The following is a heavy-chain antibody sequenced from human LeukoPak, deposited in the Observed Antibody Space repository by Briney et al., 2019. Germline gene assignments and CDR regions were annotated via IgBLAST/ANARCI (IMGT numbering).Heavy chain of an antibody. CDR2: IYYSGST. J-gene: IGHJ4*02. Sequence: SETLSLTCTVSGGCINNYYWSWIRQPPGKGLEWIGYIYYSGSTNYNPSLKSRVSISVDTSKNQFSLKLSSVTAADTAVYYCARIVPYNYGYVDYWGQGTLVTVSS. D-gene: IGHD5-18*01. CDR3: ARIVPYNYGYVDY. CDR1: GGCINNYY. V-gene: IGHV4-59*01.